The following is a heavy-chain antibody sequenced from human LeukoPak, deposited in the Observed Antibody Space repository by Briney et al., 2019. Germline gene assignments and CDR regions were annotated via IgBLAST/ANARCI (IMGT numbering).Heavy chain of an antibody. J-gene: IGHJ6*03. D-gene: IGHD6-13*01. CDR1: GFTFSSYE. V-gene: IGHV3-20*04. Sequence: GGSLRLSCAASGFTFSSYEMNWVRQAPGKGLEWVSGINWNGGSTGYADSVKGRFTISRDNAKNSLYLQMNSLRAEDTALYYCASSSSWYLYMDVWGKGTTVTVSS. CDR2: INWNGGST. CDR3: ASSSSWYLYMDV.